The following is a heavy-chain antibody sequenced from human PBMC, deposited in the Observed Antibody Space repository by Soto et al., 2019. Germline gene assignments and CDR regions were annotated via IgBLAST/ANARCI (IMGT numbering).Heavy chain of an antibody. CDR1: GYTFSTYG. J-gene: IGHJ4*02. CDR3: ARESRGDGDY. CDR2: TSGNNDKK. V-gene: IGHV1-18*01. Sequence: QVQLVQSGAEVTKPGASVKVSCQASGYTFSTYGITWVRQDPGQGLEWMGWTSGNNDKKNYSQKLKGRVTMTTDTSTNTAYLELRSLSTDDTALYYCARESRGDGDYWGQGTVVIVSS. D-gene: IGHD5-12*01.